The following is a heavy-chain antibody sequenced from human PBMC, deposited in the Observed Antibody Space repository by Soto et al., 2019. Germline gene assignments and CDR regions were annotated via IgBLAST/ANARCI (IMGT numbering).Heavy chain of an antibody. J-gene: IGHJ6*02. CDR2: INPNSGGT. Sequence: ASVKVSCKASGYTFTGYYMHWVRQAPGQGLEWMGWINPNSGGTNYAQKFQGWVTMTRDTSISTAYMELSRLRSDDTAVYYCARDVGHFSVWKEADYYYYVLAVCGQGTTVTVSS. D-gene: IGHD6-19*01. CDR1: GYTFTGYY. V-gene: IGHV1-2*04. CDR3: ARDVGHFSVWKEADYYYYVLAV.